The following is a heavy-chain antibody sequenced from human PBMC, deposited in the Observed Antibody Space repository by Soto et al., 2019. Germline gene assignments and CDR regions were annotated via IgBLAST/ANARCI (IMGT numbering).Heavy chain of an antibody. CDR3: AKERYSSSWYGGDY. J-gene: IGHJ4*02. CDR1: GFTFSNYA. CDR2: VSGGGGST. D-gene: IGHD6-13*01. V-gene: IGHV3-23*01. Sequence: EVQLLESGGGLVQPGGSLRLSCVASGFTFSNYAMSWVRQAPGKGLEWVSVVSGGGGSTYYADSVKGRFTISRDNSKNTLYLQMNSLRAEDTAVYLCAKERYSSSWYGGDYWGQGTLVTVSS.